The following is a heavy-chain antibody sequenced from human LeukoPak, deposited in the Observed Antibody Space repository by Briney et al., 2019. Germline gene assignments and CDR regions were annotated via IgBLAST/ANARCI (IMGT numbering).Heavy chain of an antibody. CDR2: ISGSGGST. D-gene: IGHD1-26*01. J-gene: IGHJ3*02. CDR3: AKSYSGSYYDAFDI. CDR1: GFTFSIYA. V-gene: IGHV3-23*01. Sequence: GGSLRLSCAASGFTFSIYAMSWVRQAPGEGLEWVSAISGSGGSTYYADSVKGRFTISRDDSKNTLYLQMNSLRAEDTAVYYCAKSYSGSYYDAFDIWGQGTMVTVSS.